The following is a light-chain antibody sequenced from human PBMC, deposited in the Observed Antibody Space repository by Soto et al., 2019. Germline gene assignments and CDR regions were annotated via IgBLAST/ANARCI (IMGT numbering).Light chain of an antibody. Sequence: DIQMTQSPSSLSTSVGDRVTITCRASQSISSSLNWYQHKPGEAPKLLIYAASTLQSGVPSRFSGSGSGTYFTLTISGLQPEDVANYYCQQSYNTLWTFGQGTKVQIK. CDR1: QSISSS. J-gene: IGKJ1*01. CDR3: QQSYNTLWT. V-gene: IGKV1-39*01. CDR2: AAS.